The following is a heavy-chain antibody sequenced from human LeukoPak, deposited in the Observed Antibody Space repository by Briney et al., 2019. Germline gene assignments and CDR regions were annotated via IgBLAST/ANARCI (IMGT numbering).Heavy chain of an antibody. CDR2: IYYSGST. CDR1: GGSISSSSYY. J-gene: IGHJ4*02. V-gene: IGHV4-39*07. D-gene: IGHD5-24*01. Sequence: SETLSLTCTVSGGSISSSSYYWGWIRQPPGKGLEWIGSIYYSGSTYYNPSLKSRVTISVDTSKNQFSLKLSSVTDADTAVYYCASRDGYNYYANFDYWGQGTLVTVSS. CDR3: ASRDGYNYYANFDY.